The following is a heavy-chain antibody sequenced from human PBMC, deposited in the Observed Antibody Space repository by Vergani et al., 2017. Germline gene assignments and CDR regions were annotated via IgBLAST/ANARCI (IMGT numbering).Heavy chain of an antibody. J-gene: IGHJ4*02. Sequence: VELVESGGGLVQPGGSLRPSCAASGFTFNQYGMNWVRQAPGKGLEWVAFIQKDGIDKFYADSVRGRFTISRDISKNTLYLEMNSLSAEDTALYHCVKDHPVFDEWGRGTLVSVS. CDR1: GFTFNQYG. CDR3: VKDHPVFDE. CDR2: IQKDGIDK. V-gene: IGHV3-30*02.